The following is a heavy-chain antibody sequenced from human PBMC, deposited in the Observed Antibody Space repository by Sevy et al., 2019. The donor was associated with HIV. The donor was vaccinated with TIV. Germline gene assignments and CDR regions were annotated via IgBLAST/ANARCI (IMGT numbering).Heavy chain of an antibody. V-gene: IGHV3-30*04. D-gene: IGHD5-12*01. Sequence: GGSLRLSCAASGFTFSNYAMHWVRQAPGKGLEWVAVISYDGSNKYYADSVKGRFTIPRDNSKNTLYLQMNSLRAEDTAVYYCARVDEQRWLRLYYFDYWGQGTLVTVSS. CDR3: ARVDEQRWLRLYYFDY. CDR2: ISYDGSNK. J-gene: IGHJ4*02. CDR1: GFTFSNYA.